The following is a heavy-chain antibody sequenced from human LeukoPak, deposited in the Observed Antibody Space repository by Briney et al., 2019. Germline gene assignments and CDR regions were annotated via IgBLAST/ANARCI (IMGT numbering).Heavy chain of an antibody. J-gene: IGHJ6*02. CDR3: ARDYYESSGYYFSRYYGMDV. CDR1: GFTFDDYG. CDR2: INWNGGST. Sequence: PGGSLRLSCAASGFTFDDYGMSWVRQAPGKGLEWVSGINWNGGSTGYADSLKGRFTISRDNAKTSLYLQMNSLRAEDTALYYCARDYYESSGYYFSRYYGMDVWGQGTTVTVSS. V-gene: IGHV3-20*04. D-gene: IGHD3-22*01.